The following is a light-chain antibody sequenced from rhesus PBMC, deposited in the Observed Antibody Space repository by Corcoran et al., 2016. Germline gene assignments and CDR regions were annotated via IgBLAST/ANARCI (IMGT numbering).Light chain of an antibody. Sequence: DIVMTQSPDSLAVSLGERVTVNCKSSQSLLYNSNNKNYLAWYQQKPGQAPKLLMYWASTRESGVPNRVSGSGSGTVFTLTISGLQAEDVAVYYCQQYYGIPYTFGQGTKVEIK. V-gene: IGKV4-1*01. CDR2: WAS. CDR1: QSLLYNSNNKNY. J-gene: IGKJ2*01. CDR3: QQYYGIPYT.